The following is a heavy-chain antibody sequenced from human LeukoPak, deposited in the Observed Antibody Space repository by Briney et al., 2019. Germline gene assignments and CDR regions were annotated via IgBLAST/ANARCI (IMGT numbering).Heavy chain of an antibody. CDR3: ARDSRGTTFDY. CDR1: GFSFSTYW. CDR2: TNEHETEK. V-gene: IGHV3-7*01. Sequence: GGSLRLSCEVYGFSFSTYWMSWVRQAPGKGLEWVGQTNEHETEKYYGDAVRGRFTIYRDNAKNSLYLQMNSLRPEDTAVYYCARDSRGTTFDYWGQGTLVTVSS. D-gene: IGHD3-16*01. J-gene: IGHJ4*02.